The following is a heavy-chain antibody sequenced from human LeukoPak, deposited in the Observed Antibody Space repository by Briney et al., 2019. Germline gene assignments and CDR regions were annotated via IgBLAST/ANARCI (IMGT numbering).Heavy chain of an antibody. CDR3: ARVSYYYYGSGSYSQDAFDI. Sequence: PGGSLRLSCAASGFTFSSYWMSWVRQAPGKGLEWVANIKQDGSEKYYVDSVKGRFTISRDNAKNSLYLQMNSLRAEDTAVYYCARVSYYYYGSGSYSQDAFDIRGQGTMVTVSS. CDR1: GFTFSSYW. D-gene: IGHD3-10*01. J-gene: IGHJ3*02. V-gene: IGHV3-7*01. CDR2: IKQDGSEK.